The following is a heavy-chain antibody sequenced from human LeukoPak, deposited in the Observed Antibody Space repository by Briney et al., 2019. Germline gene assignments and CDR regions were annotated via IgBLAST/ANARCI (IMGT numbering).Heavy chain of an antibody. CDR2: ISGSGGST. V-gene: IGHV3-23*01. CDR1: GFTFTSYG. CDR3: AKETVLRYFL. Sequence: GGSLRLSCAAPGFTFTSYGMSWVRQAPGKGLEWVSGISGSGGSTYYADSVKGRFTTSRDNSKNTLYLQMNSLRAEDTAVYYCAKETVLRYFLWGQGTLVTVSS. D-gene: IGHD3-9*01. J-gene: IGHJ4*02.